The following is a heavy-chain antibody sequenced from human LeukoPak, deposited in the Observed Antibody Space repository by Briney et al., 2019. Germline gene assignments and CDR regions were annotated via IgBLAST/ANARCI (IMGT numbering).Heavy chain of an antibody. Sequence: GGSLRLSCAASGFTFSSYAMSWVRQAPGKGLEWVSGISGSGGSTYYAGSVNGRSTISRDNSNNTLYVQMNSLRAESAAGYYSAEDGDTQLWPPSCFDRWGQGTLVSASS. V-gene: IGHV3-23*01. J-gene: IGHJ4*02. CDR3: AEDGDTQLWPPSCFDR. CDR1: GFTFSSYA. CDR2: ISGSGGST. D-gene: IGHD6-13*01.